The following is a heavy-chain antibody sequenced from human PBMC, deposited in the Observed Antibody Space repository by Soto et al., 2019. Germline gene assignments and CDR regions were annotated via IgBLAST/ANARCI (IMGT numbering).Heavy chain of an antibody. D-gene: IGHD6-13*01. CDR1: GGSISSGDYY. CDR2: IYYSGST. J-gene: IGHJ4*02. CDR3: ARAPILGAYSSSWFDY. V-gene: IGHV4-30-4*01. Sequence: QVQLQESGPGLVKPSQTLSLTCTVSGGSISSGDYYWSWIRQPPGKGLEWIGYIYYSGSTYYNPSLKSRVTISVDTYKNQYSRKLSSVTAADTAVYYCARAPILGAYSSSWFDYWGQGTLVTVSS.